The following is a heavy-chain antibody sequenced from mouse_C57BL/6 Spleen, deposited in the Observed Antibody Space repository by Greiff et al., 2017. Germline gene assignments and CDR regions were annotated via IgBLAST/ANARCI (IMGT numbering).Heavy chain of an antibody. CDR3: ARRRGNYVGSDAMDY. V-gene: IGHV1-80*01. CDR2: IYPGDGDT. J-gene: IGHJ4*01. Sequence: VQLVESGAELVKPGASVKISCKASGYAFSSYWMNWVKQRPGKGLEWIGQIYPGDGDTNYNGKFKGKATLTADKSSSTAYMQLSSLTSEDSAVYFCARRRGNYVGSDAMDYWGQGTSVTVSS. D-gene: IGHD2-1*01. CDR1: GYAFSSYW.